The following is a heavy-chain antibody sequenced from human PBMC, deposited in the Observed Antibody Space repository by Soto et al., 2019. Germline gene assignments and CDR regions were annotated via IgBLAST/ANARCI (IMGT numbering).Heavy chain of an antibody. CDR3: ARHVDVDQRGMEV. CDR2: IYYGST. CDR1: GGSISSYY. D-gene: IGHD5-12*01. Sequence: SETLSLTCTVSGGSISSYYWSWIRQPPGKGLEWIGYIYYGSTKYNPSLKSRVTISVDTSRNQFSLRLSSVTAADTAVYFCARHVDVDQRGMEVWGQGTTVTVSS. J-gene: IGHJ6*02. V-gene: IGHV4-59*08.